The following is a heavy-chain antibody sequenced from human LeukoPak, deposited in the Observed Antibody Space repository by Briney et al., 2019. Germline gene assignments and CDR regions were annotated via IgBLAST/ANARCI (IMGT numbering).Heavy chain of an antibody. CDR2: IRYDGSNK. CDR1: GFTFSSYG. J-gene: IGHJ6*03. Sequence: GGSLRLSCAASGFTFSSYGMHWVRQAPGKGLEWVAFIRYDGSNKYYADSVKGRFTISRDNSKNTLYLQMNSLRDEDTAVYYCARDQRGWSSLGYLYHYFDVWGKGTTVTISS. V-gene: IGHV3-30*02. D-gene: IGHD6-19*01. CDR3: ARDQRGWSSLGYLYHYFDV.